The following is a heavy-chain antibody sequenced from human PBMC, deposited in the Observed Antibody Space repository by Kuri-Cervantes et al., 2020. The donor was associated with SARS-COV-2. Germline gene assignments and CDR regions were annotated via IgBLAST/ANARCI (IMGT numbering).Heavy chain of an antibody. CDR2: ISSSSSYI. Sequence: GGSLRLSCAASGFTFSSYSMNWVRQAPGKGLEWVSSISSSSSYIYYADSVKGRFTISRDNAKNSLYLHMNSLRAEDTAVYYCARGSSSTYFDYWGQGTLVTVSS. V-gene: IGHV3-21*01. CDR3: ARGSSSTYFDY. J-gene: IGHJ4*02. CDR1: GFTFSSYS. D-gene: IGHD6-6*01.